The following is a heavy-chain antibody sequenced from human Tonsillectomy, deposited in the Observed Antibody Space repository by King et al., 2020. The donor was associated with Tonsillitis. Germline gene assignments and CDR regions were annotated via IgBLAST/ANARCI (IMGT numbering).Heavy chain of an antibody. CDR2: ISYEGSNE. D-gene: IGHD2-8*02. J-gene: IGHJ5*02. V-gene: IGHV3-30*04. Sequence: VQLVESGGGVVQPGRSLRLSCAASGFTFSIYGIHWVRQAPGKGLEWVSVISYEGSNEYYADSVKGRFTISRDNSKNTLYLQMSSLRAEDTAVYYCATGGSPREGFSESTVAATSWGQGTLVTVSS. CDR1: GFTFSIYG. CDR3: ATGGSPREGFSESTVAATS.